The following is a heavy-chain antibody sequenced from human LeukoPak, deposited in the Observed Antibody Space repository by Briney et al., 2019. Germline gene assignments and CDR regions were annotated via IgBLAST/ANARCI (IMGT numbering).Heavy chain of an antibody. CDR2: ISTGGST. Sequence: SETLSLTCTVSSGSISPFDWSWIRQPAGRGLEWIGRISTGGSTNYNPSLKSRITMSLDRSKNLFSLKLFSVTDADTAVYFCARDLDRDGYPNNAFDIWGQGTMVTVSS. CDR1: SGSISPFD. J-gene: IGHJ3*02. V-gene: IGHV4-4*07. CDR3: ARDLDRDGYPNNAFDI. D-gene: IGHD5-24*01.